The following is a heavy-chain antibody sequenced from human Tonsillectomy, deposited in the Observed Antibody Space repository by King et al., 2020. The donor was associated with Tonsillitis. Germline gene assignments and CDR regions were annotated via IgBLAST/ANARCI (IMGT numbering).Heavy chain of an antibody. D-gene: IGHD5-18*01. CDR3: ARDVVDPALVAGGGAFDV. CDR2: ISDSSRFI. CDR1: GFTFSTYG. Sequence: VQLVESGGGLVKPGGSLRLSCAASGFTFSTYGMNWVRQAPGKGLEWVSSISDSSRFIQSSDSVKGRFTTSRDNAKNFLYLEMNSLRVEDTAIYYCARDVVDPALVAGGGAFDVWGQGTMVTVSS. J-gene: IGHJ3*01. V-gene: IGHV3-21*06.